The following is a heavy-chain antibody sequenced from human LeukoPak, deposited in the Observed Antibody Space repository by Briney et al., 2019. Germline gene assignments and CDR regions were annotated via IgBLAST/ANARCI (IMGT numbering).Heavy chain of an antibody. D-gene: IGHD1-26*01. V-gene: IGHV3-23*01. CDR3: AKDLHSGSYNNWFDP. CDR2: ISGSGDST. CDR1: GFTFRSYG. Sequence: GGSLRLSCAASGFTFRSYGMTWVRQAPGKGLEWVSAISGSGDSTYYADSVKGRFTISRDNSKNTLYLQMNSLRAEDTAVYYCAKDLHSGSYNNWFDPWGQGTLVTVSS. J-gene: IGHJ5*02.